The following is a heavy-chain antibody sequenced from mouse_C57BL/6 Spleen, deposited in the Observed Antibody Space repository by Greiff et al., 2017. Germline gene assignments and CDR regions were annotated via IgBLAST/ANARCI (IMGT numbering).Heavy chain of an antibody. CDR1: GYTFTDYE. CDR3: TRGDGGAWFAY. D-gene: IGHD1-1*01. V-gene: IGHV1-15*01. Sequence: VQLQQSGAELVRPGASVTLSCKASGYTFTDYEMHWVKQTPVHGLEWIGAIDPETGGTAYNPKFKGKAILTADKSASTAYMELRSLTSEDSAVYYCTRGDGGAWFAYWGQGTLVTVSA. J-gene: IGHJ3*01. CDR2: IDPETGGT.